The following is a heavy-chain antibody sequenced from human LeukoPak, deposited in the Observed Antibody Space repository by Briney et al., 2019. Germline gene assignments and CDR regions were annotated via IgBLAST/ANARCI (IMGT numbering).Heavy chain of an antibody. CDR2: INHSGSA. CDR1: GGSFSGYY. J-gene: IGHJ4*02. D-gene: IGHD3-16*01. V-gene: IGHV4-34*01. Sequence: SETLSLTCAVYGGSFSGYYWSWIRQPPGKGLEWIGEINHSGSANYNPSLKSRVTISVDTSKNQFSLRLSSVTAADTAVYYCARGDMILDYWGQGTLVTVSS. CDR3: ARGDMILDY.